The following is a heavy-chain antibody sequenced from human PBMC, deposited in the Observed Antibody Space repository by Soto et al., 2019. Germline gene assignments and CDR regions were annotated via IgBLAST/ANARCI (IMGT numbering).Heavy chain of an antibody. Sequence: GGSLRLSCAASGFTFSSYAVSWVRQAPGKGLEWVSVISGSGGSTYYADSVKGRFTISRDNSKNTLYLQMNSLRAEDTAVYYCAKVPDGSGYSPFDYWGQGTLVTVSS. V-gene: IGHV3-23*01. CDR3: AKVPDGSGYSPFDY. CDR2: ISGSGGST. D-gene: IGHD3-22*01. CDR1: GFTFSSYA. J-gene: IGHJ4*02.